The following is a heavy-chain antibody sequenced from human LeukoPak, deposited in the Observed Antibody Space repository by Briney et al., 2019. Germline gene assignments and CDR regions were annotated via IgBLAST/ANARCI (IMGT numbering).Heavy chain of an antibody. J-gene: IGHJ5*02. CDR1: GFTFSSYG. Sequence: GGSLRLSCAASGFTFSSYGMHWVRQAPGKGLEWVAVIWYDGSNKYYADSVKGRFTISRDNSKNTLYLQMNSLRAENTAVYYCARLYGSYPGWFDPWGQGTLVSVSS. CDR3: ARLYGSYPGWFDP. D-gene: IGHD2-15*01. CDR2: IWYDGSNK. V-gene: IGHV3-33*01.